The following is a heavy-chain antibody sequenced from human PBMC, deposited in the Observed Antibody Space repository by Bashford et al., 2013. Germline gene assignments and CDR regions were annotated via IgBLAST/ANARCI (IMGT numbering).Heavy chain of an antibody. CDR1: GFTFVNFA. CDR3: ARDPNYDILTGYFYYYYGMDV. CDR2: ISAYNGNT. J-gene: IGHJ6*02. D-gene: IGHD3-9*01. V-gene: IGHV1-18*01. Sequence: ASVKVSCKASGFTFVNFAFGWVRQAPGQGLEWLGWISAYNGNTNYAQKLQGRVTMTTDTSTSTAYMELRSLRSDDTAVYYCARDPNYDILTGYFYYYYGMDVWGQGTTVTVSS.